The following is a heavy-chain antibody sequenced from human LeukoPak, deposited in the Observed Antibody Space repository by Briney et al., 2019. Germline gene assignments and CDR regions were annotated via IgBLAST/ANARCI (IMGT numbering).Heavy chain of an antibody. CDR3: ARDQSSSYSSSWYNWFDP. J-gene: IGHJ5*02. V-gene: IGHV6-1*01. CDR1: GDSVSSNSAA. CDR2: TYYRFKWYN. Sequence: SQTLSLTCAISGDSVSSNSAAWNWIRQSPSRGLEWLGRTYYRFKWYNDYAVSVKSRIAINPDTSKNQFSLQLNSVTPEDTAVYYCARDQSSSYSSSWYNWFDPWGQGTLVTVSS. D-gene: IGHD6-13*01.